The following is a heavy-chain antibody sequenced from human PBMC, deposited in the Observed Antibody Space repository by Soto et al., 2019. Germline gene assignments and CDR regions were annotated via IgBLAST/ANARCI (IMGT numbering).Heavy chain of an antibody. J-gene: IGHJ4*02. D-gene: IGHD4-17*01. Sequence: SVKVSCKASGVTFSSYAISWVRQAPGQRLECIAEIIPIFGTANYAQKFQGRVKITADEATSTAYMELSSLRSEDTAVYYCARACDYGDYLLEFDYWGQGTLVTVSS. CDR3: ARACDYGDYLLEFDY. V-gene: IGHV1-69*13. CDR1: GVTFSSYA. CDR2: IIPIFGTA.